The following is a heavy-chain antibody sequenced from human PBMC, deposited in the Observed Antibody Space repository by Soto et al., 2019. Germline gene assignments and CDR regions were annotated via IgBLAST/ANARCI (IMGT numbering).Heavy chain of an antibody. CDR3: ARVEGYNDAFDI. CDR2: ISYDGSNK. CDR1: GFTFSSYA. Sequence: GGSLRLSCAASGFTFSSYAMHWVRQAPGKGLEWVAVISYDGSNKYYADSVKGRFTISRDNSKNTLYLQMNSLRAEDTAVYYCARVEGYNDAFDIWGQGXMVTVPS. J-gene: IGHJ3*02. D-gene: IGHD1-1*01. V-gene: IGHV3-30-3*01.